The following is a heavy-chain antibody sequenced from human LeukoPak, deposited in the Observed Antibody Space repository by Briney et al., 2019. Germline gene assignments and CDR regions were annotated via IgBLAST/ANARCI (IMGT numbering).Heavy chain of an antibody. Sequence: SETLSLTCAVSGGSISSGGYSWSWIRQPPGKGLEWIGYIYHSGSTYYNPSLKSRGTISVDRSKNQFSLKLSSVTAADTAVYYCARLGPADWFDPWGQGTLVTVSS. D-gene: IGHD6-13*01. V-gene: IGHV4-30-2*01. J-gene: IGHJ5*02. CDR1: GGSISSGGYS. CDR3: ARLGPADWFDP. CDR2: IYHSGST.